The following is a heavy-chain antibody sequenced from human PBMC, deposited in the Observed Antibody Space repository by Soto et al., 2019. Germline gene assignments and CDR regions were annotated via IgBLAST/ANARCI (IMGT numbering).Heavy chain of an antibody. J-gene: IGHJ4*02. CDR2: ISYDGSNK. CDR3: ANAQGELSLPWTFDY. V-gene: IGHV3-30*18. D-gene: IGHD3-16*02. CDR1: GFTFSSYG. Sequence: GGSLRLSCAASGFTFSSYGMHWVRQAPGKGLEWVAVISYDGSNKYYADSVKGRFTISRDNSKNTLYLQMNSLRAEDTAVYYCANAQGELSLPWTFDYWGQGTQVTVSS.